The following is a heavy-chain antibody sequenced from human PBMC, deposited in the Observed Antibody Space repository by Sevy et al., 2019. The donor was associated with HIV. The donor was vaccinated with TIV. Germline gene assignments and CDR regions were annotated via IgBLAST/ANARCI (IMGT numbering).Heavy chain of an antibody. J-gene: IGHJ6*02. V-gene: IGHV4-30-4*02. D-gene: IGHD1-26*01. CDR3: ARESGRIRSNSYYGMDV. Sequence: SETLSLTCTVSGAAISSGDSYWTWMRQSPGKGLEWIGFIYYSGTTVYNPSLRSRLIISLDMSKNQFSLHLSAVTAADTVVYYCARESGRIRSNSYYGMDVWGQGTTVTVSS. CDR1: GAAISSGDSY. CDR2: IYYSGTT.